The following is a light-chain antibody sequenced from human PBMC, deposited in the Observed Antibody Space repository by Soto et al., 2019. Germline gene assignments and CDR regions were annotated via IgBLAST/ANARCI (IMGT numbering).Light chain of an antibody. CDR3: QQYGSSPWT. Sequence: EIVLTQSPGTLPLSPGERATLSCRASQSVSSSSLAWYQQKPGQAPRLLIYGASSRATGIPDRFSGSGSGTDFTLTISGLEPEDFAVYYCQQYGSSPWTFGQGTKVEIK. CDR2: GAS. CDR1: QSVSSSS. J-gene: IGKJ1*01. V-gene: IGKV3-20*01.